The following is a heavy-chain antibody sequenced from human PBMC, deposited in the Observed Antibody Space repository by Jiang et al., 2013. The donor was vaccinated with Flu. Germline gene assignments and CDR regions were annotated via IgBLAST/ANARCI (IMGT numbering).Heavy chain of an antibody. CDR2: IYHSGST. CDR3: ASLLGTSWGRVGYYFDS. V-gene: IGHV4-4*02. D-gene: IGHD6-13*01. Sequence: GSGLVKPSGTLSLTCAVSGDSISSSNWWSWVRQPPGKGLEWIGEIYHSGSTNYNPSLTSRVTISVDKSKNQFSLKLSSVTAADTALYYCASLLGTSWGRVGYYFDSWGQGTLVTVSS. CDR1: GDSISSSNW. J-gene: IGHJ4*02.